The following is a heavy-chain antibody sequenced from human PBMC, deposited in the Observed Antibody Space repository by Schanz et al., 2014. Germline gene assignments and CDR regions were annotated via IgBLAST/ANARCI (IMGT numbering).Heavy chain of an antibody. V-gene: IGHV4-59*11. CDR1: GGSISSLK. Sequence: QLQLQESGPGLVKPSETLSLTCTVSGGSISSLKWSWIRQPPGKGLEYIGYIYSSGSTNYNPSLESRVTMSVDTSKNQFSLKLSSVTAADTAVYYCAREWSSFDYWGQGTLVTVSS. J-gene: IGHJ4*02. D-gene: IGHD2-8*01. CDR3: AREWSSFDY. CDR2: IYSSGST.